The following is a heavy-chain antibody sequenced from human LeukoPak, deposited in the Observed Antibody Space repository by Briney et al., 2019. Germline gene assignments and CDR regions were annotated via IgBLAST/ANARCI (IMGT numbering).Heavy chain of an antibody. D-gene: IGHD2-21*02. CDR2: IYYSGST. CDR3: ARNGQYCGGDCYWES. Sequence: PSETLSLTCTVSGGSISSYYWSWIRQPPGKGLEWIGYIYYSGSTNYNPSLKSRVTISVDTSKNQFSLKLSSVTAADTAVYYCARNGQYCGGDCYWESWGQGTLVTVSS. J-gene: IGHJ4*02. CDR1: GGSISSYY. V-gene: IGHV4-59*01.